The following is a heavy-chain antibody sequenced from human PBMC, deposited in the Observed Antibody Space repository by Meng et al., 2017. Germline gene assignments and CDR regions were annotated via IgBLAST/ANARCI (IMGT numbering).Heavy chain of an antibody. Sequence: GGSLRLSCAASGFTVSTNYLTWVRQAPGKGLEWVSVIYSGSSGSSTYYADSVKGRFTISRGNSKNTLYLQMNSLRAEDTAVYYCARGTRYNSGNWFDPWGQGTLVTVSS. CDR1: GFTVSTNY. V-gene: IGHV3-53*01. D-gene: IGHD3-10*01. J-gene: IGHJ5*02. CDR2: IYSGSSGSST. CDR3: ARGTRYNSGNWFDP.